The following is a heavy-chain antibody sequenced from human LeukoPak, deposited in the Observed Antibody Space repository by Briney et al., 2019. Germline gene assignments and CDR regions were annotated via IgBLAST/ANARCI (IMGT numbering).Heavy chain of an antibody. D-gene: IGHD5-24*01. V-gene: IGHV3-21*01. Sequence: GGSLRLSCAASGLAFSSYSMNWVRQAPGKGLEWVSSISSSSSYIYYADSVKGRFTISRDNAKNSLYLQMNSLRAEDTAVYYCARGRDGYNPFDYWGQGTLVTVSS. CDR2: ISSSSSYI. J-gene: IGHJ4*02. CDR1: GLAFSSYS. CDR3: ARGRDGYNPFDY.